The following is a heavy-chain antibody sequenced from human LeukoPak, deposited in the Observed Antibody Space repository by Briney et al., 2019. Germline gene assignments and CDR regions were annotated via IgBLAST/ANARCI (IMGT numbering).Heavy chain of an antibody. D-gene: IGHD3-22*01. CDR3: ARDLGQYYDTSDNWFDP. Sequence: SGGSLRLSCAASGFTFDSYNMNWVRQAPGKGLEWVASIRSYGSYIYYADSVKGRFTISRDDAKKSLYLQMNNLRAEDTAVYYCARDLGQYYDTSDNWFDPWGQGTLVTVSS. J-gene: IGHJ5*02. V-gene: IGHV3-21*01. CDR1: GFTFDSYN. CDR2: IRSYGSYI.